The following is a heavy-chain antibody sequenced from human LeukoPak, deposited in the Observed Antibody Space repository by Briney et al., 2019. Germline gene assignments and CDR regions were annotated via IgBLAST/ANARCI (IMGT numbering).Heavy chain of an antibody. CDR2: INHSGST. CDR1: GGSFSGYY. J-gene: IGHJ6*02. CDR3: ARAYCIGTSCHYYYYGMDV. V-gene: IGHV4-34*01. Sequence: PSETLSLTCAVYGGSFSGYYWSWIRQPPGKGLEWIGEINHSGSTNYNPSLKSRVTISVDTSKNQFSLKLSSVTAADTAVYYCARAYCIGTSCHYYYYGMDVWGQGTTVTVSS. D-gene: IGHD2-2*01.